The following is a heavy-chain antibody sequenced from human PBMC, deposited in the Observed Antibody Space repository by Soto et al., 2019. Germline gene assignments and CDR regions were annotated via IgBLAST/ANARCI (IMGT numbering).Heavy chain of an antibody. V-gene: IGHV4-30-4*01. J-gene: IGHJ5*02. CDR3: ARGVVVPAATGRIDL. Sequence: QVQLQESGPGLVKPSQTLSLTCTVSGVSISSRDYYWSWIRQPPGKGLEWIGYIYYRGNTYYNPSLKSRITTSLDTSKNQFSLKMSSVTAADAAFYYCARGVVVPAATGRIDLCGQGTLGTVSP. CDR2: IYYRGNT. D-gene: IGHD2-2*01. CDR1: GVSISSRDYY.